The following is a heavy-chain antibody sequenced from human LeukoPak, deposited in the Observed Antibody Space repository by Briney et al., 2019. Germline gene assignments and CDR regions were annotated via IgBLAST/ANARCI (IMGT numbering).Heavy chain of an antibody. J-gene: IGHJ6*03. Sequence: PGGSLRLSCAASGFTFSDYYMSWIRQAPGKGLEWVSYISSSGSTIYYADSVKGRFTISRDNAKNSLYLQMNSLRADDTAVYYCATEITPYYYMDVWGKGTTVTISS. CDR1: GFTFSDYY. V-gene: IGHV3-11*01. D-gene: IGHD5-24*01. CDR2: ISSSGSTI. CDR3: ATEITPYYYMDV.